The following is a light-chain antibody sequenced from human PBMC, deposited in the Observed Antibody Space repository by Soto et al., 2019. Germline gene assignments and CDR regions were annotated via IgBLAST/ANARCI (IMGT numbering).Light chain of an antibody. Sequence: QSALTQPPSVSGAPGQRVTISCTGNSSNLGAGYDVHWYQQLPGAAPKLVIFGNRNRPSGVPDRFSGSKSGNTASLTISGLQAEDEADYYCCSYAGSYTGVFGTGTKLTVL. V-gene: IGLV1-40*01. J-gene: IGLJ1*01. CDR2: GNR. CDR3: CSYAGSYTGV. CDR1: SSNLGAGYD.